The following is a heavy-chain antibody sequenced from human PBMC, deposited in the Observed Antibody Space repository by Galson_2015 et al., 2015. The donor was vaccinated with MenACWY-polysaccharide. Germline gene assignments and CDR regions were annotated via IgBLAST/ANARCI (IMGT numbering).Heavy chain of an antibody. V-gene: IGHV3-30*02. J-gene: IGHJ4*02. CDR3: AKDWGAGALWLLHVFDY. D-gene: IGHD6-19*01. Sequence: SLRLSCAAAGFTFSSYAMRWVRQAPGKGLEWVAFIWFDGSNKYYADSVKGRFTISRDNSKNTLYLQMNSLRPEDTAVYYCAKDWGAGALWLLHVFDYWGQGTLVTVSS. CDR1: GFTFSSYA. CDR2: IWFDGSNK.